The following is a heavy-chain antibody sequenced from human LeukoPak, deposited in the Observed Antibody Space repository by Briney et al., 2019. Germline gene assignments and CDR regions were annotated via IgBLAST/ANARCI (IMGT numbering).Heavy chain of an antibody. CDR1: GGSISDYY. D-gene: IGHD3-9*01. J-gene: IGHJ4*02. CDR2: INYSGST. V-gene: IGHV4-59*12. CDR3: ARVNHGLYDILN. Sequence: SETLSLTCTVSGGSISDYYWNWIRQPPGKGLEWIGYINYSGSTNYSPSLKSRVTISEDTSKNQFSLKLNSVTAADTAVYYCARVNHGLYDILNWGQGTLVTVSS.